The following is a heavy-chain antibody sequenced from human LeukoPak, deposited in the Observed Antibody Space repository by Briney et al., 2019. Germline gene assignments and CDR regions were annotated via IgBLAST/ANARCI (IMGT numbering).Heavy chain of an antibody. D-gene: IGHD3-10*01. J-gene: IGHJ6*03. Sequence: ASVKVSCKASGYTFTSYGISWVRQAPGQGLEWMGWISAYNGNTNYAQKLQGRVTMTTDTSTSTAYMELRSLRSDDTAVYYCARVTKDLWFGESLQNYYYYYMDVWGKGTTVTISS. CDR2: ISAYNGNT. CDR3: ARVTKDLWFGESLQNYYYYYMDV. V-gene: IGHV1-18*01. CDR1: GYTFTSYG.